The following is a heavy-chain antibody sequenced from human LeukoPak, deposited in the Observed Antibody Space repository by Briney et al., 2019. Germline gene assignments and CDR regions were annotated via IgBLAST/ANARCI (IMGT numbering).Heavy chain of an antibody. D-gene: IGHD2-2*01. CDR1: GFTFSSSW. CDR3: AKELVVRAGDYFDY. Sequence: GGSLRLSCAASGFTFSSSWMHWVRQAPGKGLVWVSRINGDGSSTKYTDSVMGRFTISRDNAKNTLYLQMNSLRAEDTAVYYCAKELVVRAGDYFDYWGQGTLVTVSS. V-gene: IGHV3-74*03. CDR2: INGDGSST. J-gene: IGHJ4*02.